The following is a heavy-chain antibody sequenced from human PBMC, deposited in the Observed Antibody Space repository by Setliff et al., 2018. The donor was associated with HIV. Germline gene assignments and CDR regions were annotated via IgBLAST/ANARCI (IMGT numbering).Heavy chain of an antibody. CDR3: ARAKTIGSSALFLDP. CDR2: VYARGSS. J-gene: IGHJ5*02. Sequence: SETLSLTCTVSGDSMNSVSYSWAWLRQSAGKGPEWIGHVYARGSSNYNPSLTSRVTISVPKSKNQFSLNLNSVTAADTATYYCARAKTIGSSALFLDPWGQGTQVTVS. CDR1: GDSMNSVSYS. D-gene: IGHD2-2*03. V-gene: IGHV4-61*09.